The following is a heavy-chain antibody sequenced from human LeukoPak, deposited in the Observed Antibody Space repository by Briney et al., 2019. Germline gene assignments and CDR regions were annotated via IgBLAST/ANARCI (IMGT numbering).Heavy chain of an antibody. CDR3: ARDPRRVTGIHYFDY. CDR2: ISSSSSTI. J-gene: IGHJ4*02. V-gene: IGHV3-48*02. CDR1: GFTFSSYS. D-gene: IGHD1-20*01. Sequence: GGSLRLSCAASGFTFSSYSMNWVRQAPGKGLEWVSYISSSSSTIYYADSVKGRFTISRDNARNSLYLQMNSLRDEDTAVYYCARDPRRVTGIHYFDYWGQGTLVTVSS.